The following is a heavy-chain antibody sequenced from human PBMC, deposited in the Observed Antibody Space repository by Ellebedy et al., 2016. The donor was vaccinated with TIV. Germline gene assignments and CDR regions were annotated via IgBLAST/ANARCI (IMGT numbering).Heavy chain of an antibody. CDR3: ARGTFYDSSGFDY. CDR1: GGSISSGGYS. CDR2: IYHSGST. J-gene: IGHJ4*02. Sequence: MPSETLSLTCAVSGGSISSGGYSWSWIRQPPGKGLEWIGYIYHSGSTYYNPSLKSRVTISVDRSKNQFSLKLSSVTAADTAVYYCARGTFYDSSGFDYWGQGTLVTVSS. V-gene: IGHV4-30-2*01. D-gene: IGHD3-22*01.